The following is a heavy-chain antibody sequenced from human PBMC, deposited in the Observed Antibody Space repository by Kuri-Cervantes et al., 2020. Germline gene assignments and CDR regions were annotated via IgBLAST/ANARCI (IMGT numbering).Heavy chain of an antibody. CDR1: GGSISSYY. D-gene: IGHD6-13*01. Sequence: SETLSLTCTVSGGSISSYYWSWIRQPAGKGLEWIGRIYTGGSTNYNPSLKSRVTISVDTSKNQFSLKLSSVTAADTAVYYCARDSGSSWWGTFDPWGQGTLVTVSS. CDR3: ARDSGSSWWGTFDP. CDR2: IYTGGST. V-gene: IGHV4-4*07. J-gene: IGHJ5*02.